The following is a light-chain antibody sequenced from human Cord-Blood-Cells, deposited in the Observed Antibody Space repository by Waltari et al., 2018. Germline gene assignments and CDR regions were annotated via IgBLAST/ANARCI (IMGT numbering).Light chain of an antibody. CDR1: SSDLGSHNL. V-gene: IGLV2-23*01. Sequence: QSALTQPASVSGSPGQSITISCTGTSSDLGSHNLVSWYQQHPGKAPKLMIYEGSKRPSGVSNRFSGSKSGNTASLTISGLQAEDEADYYCCSYAGSRVFGGGTKLTVL. CDR3: CSYAGSRV. J-gene: IGLJ3*02. CDR2: EGS.